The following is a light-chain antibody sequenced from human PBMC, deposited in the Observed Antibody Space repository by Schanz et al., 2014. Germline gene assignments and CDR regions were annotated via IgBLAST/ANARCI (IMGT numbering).Light chain of an antibody. J-gene: IGLJ3*02. CDR1: GSDVGGYNY. CDR3: CSYAGSYTPV. CDR2: DVS. Sequence: QSALTQPASVSGSPGQSITISCTGTGSDVGGYNYVSWYQQHPGKAPKLMIYDVSNRPSGVSNRFSGSKSGNTASLTISGLQAEDEADYYCCSYAGSYTPVFGGGTKLTVL. V-gene: IGLV2-14*01.